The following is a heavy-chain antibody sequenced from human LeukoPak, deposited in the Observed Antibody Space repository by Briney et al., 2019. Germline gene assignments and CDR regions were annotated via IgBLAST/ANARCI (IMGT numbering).Heavy chain of an antibody. D-gene: IGHD3-9*01. Sequence: TSETLSLTCTVSGGSISSGGYYWSWIRQHPGKGLEWIGYIYYSGSTYYNPSLKSRVTISVDTSKNQFSPKLSSVTAADTAVYYCARFLTGCHTETGIGDYWGQGTLVTVSS. J-gene: IGHJ4*02. CDR2: IYYSGST. V-gene: IGHV4-31*03. CDR1: GGSISSGGYY. CDR3: ARFLTGCHTETGIGDY.